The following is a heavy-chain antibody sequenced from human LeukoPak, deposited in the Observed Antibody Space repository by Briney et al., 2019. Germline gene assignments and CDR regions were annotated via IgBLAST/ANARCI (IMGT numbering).Heavy chain of an antibody. CDR2: IIPILGIA. D-gene: IGHD3-22*01. CDR3: ARDLHYDSSGYYYGADAFDI. J-gene: IGHJ3*02. Sequence: GASVKVSCKASGGTFSSYTISWVRQAPGQGLERMGRIIPILGIANYAQKFQGRVTITADKSTSTAYMELSSLRSEDTAVYYCARDLHYDSSGYYYGADAFDIWGQGTMVTVSS. V-gene: IGHV1-69*04. CDR1: GGTFSSYT.